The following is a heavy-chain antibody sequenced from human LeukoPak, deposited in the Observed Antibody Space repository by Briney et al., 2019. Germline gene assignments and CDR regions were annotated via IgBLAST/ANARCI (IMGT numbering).Heavy chain of an antibody. V-gene: IGHV1-2*02. CDR1: GYTFSGTGWY. J-gene: IGHJ4*02. CDR3: ARDGPAQMVEFDY. CDR2: IYPNNGAT. Sequence: ASVKVSCKASGYTFSGTGWYLYWPRQAPGQALECIGWIYPNNGATAYAQKFQGRVAMTRDTSTSTAYMELRRLRPDDTAVYYCARDGPAQMVEFDYWGQGTLVTVSS. D-gene: IGHD3-10*01.